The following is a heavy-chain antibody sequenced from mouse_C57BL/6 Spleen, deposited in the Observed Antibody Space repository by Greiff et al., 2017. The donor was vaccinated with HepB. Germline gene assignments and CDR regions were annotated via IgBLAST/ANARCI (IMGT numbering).Heavy chain of an antibody. V-gene: IGHV5-17*01. J-gene: IGHJ4*01. CDR3: ASPGDYDADYYAMDY. CDR1: GFTFSDYG. D-gene: IGHD2-4*01. CDR2: ISSGSSTI. Sequence: EVKLVESGGGLVKPGGSLKLSCAASGFTFSDYGMHWVRQAPEKGLEWVAYISSGSSTIYYADTVKGRFTISRDNAKNTLFLQMTSLRSEDTAMYYCASPGDYDADYYAMDYWGQGTSVTVSS.